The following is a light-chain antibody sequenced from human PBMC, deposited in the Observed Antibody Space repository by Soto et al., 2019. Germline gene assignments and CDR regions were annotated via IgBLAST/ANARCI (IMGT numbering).Light chain of an antibody. CDR2: SSN. Sequence: QSVLTQPPSASGTPGQRVTISCSGSSSNIGSNSVNWYQQLPGTATKLLMYSSNQRPSGVPDRFSGSKSGTSASLAISGHQSEDEADYYCAAWDDSLNGVVFGGGTKLTVL. CDR3: AAWDDSLNGVV. V-gene: IGLV1-44*01. J-gene: IGLJ2*01. CDR1: SSNIGSNS.